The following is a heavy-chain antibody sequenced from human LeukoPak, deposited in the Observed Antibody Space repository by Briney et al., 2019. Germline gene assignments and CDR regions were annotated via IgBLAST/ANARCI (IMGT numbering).Heavy chain of an antibody. CDR3: ARGVDIVVVPAAGWIDY. D-gene: IGHD2-2*03. V-gene: IGHV4-31*03. CDR2: IYYSGST. CDR1: GGSISSGGYY. Sequence: SETLPLTCTVSGGSISSGGYYWSWIRQHPGKGLEWIGYIYYSGSTYYNPSLKSRVTISVDTSKNQFSLKLSSVTAADTAVYYCARGVDIVVVPAAGWIDYWGQGTLVTVSS. J-gene: IGHJ4*02.